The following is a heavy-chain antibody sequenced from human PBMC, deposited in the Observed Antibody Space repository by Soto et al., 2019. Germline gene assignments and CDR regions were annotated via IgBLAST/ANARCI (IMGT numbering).Heavy chain of an antibody. Sequence: QVQLVQSGAEVKKPGSSVKVSCKASGGTFSSYAISWVRQAPGQGREWMGGIIPIFGTANYAQKFQGRVTITADESTSTAYMGLSSLRSEDTAVYYCARLIGTAMVSYYGMDVWGQGTTVTVSS. J-gene: IGHJ6*02. V-gene: IGHV1-69*12. CDR1: GGTFSSYA. D-gene: IGHD5-18*01. CDR2: IIPIFGTA. CDR3: ARLIGTAMVSYYGMDV.